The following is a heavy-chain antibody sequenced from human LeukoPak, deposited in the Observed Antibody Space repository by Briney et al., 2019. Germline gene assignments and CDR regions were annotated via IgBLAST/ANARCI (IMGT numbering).Heavy chain of an antibody. V-gene: IGHV3-20*04. CDR3: ARNFGGGDSSGPYY. CDR1: GFTFNDYG. Sequence: TGGSLRLSCAASGFTFNDYGMSWVRQAPGKGLEWVSGINWNGGRTGYADSMKGRFIISRDNAKNSLYLQVNGLRAEDTALYYCARNFGGGDSSGPYYWGQGTLVTVSS. CDR2: INWNGGRT. D-gene: IGHD3-22*01. J-gene: IGHJ4*02.